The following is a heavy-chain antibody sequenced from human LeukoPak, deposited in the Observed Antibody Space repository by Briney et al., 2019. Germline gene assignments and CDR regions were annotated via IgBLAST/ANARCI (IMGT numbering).Heavy chain of an antibody. CDR1: GFSLSTSGVG. J-gene: IGHJ4*02. D-gene: IGHD4-17*01. Sequence: SGPTLVKPTQTLTLTCTFSGFSLSTSGVGVGWIRQPPGKALEWLALIYWNDDKRYSPSLKSRLTIIKDTSKNQVVLTMTNMDPVDTATYYCAHLTTVTIFDYWGQGTLVTVSS. CDR3: AHLTTVTIFDY. CDR2: IYWNDDK. V-gene: IGHV2-5*01.